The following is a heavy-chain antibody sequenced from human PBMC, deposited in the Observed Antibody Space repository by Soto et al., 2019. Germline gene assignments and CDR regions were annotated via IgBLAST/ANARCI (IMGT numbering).Heavy chain of an antibody. J-gene: IGHJ4*02. CDR2: IIPIFGTA. V-gene: IGHV1-69*06. CDR1: GGTFSSYA. CDR3: ARIGDSSAPWAPFDY. Sequence: GASVKVSCKASGGTFSSYAISWVRQAPGQGLEWMGGIIPIFGTANYAQKFQGRVTITADKSTSTAYMELSSLRSEDTAVYYCARIGDSSAPWAPFDYWGQGTLVTVSS. D-gene: IGHD3-22*01.